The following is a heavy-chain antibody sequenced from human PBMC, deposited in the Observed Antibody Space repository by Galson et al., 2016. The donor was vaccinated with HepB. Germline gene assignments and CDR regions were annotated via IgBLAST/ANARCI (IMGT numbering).Heavy chain of an antibody. CDR1: GGSFSSEA. CDR3: ARGKRGSSFYVVLDL. J-gene: IGHJ5*02. Sequence: SVKVSCKASGGSFSSEAISWVRQTPGQGLQWVGGVIPMFGTANYAQRFQGRVTIIADESTSTVYMELGRLRSDDTAVYYCARGKRGSSFYVVLDLWGQGTPVIVSS. D-gene: IGHD6-13*01. V-gene: IGHV1-69*13. CDR2: VIPMFGTA.